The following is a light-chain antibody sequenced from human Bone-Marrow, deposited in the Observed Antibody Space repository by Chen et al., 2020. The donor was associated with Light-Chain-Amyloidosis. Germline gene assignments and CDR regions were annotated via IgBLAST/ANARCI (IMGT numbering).Light chain of an antibody. V-gene: IGKV2-28*01. Sequence: EIVMTQSPLSLPVTPGEPASISCRSSQSLLHSNGYNYLDWYLQKPGQSPQLLIYLGSNRASGVPDRFSGSGSGTDFTLKISRVEAEDVGVYYCMQALQTHPFTFGGGTKVEIK. CDR3: MQALQTHPFT. CDR2: LGS. CDR1: QSLLHSNGYNY. J-gene: IGKJ4*01.